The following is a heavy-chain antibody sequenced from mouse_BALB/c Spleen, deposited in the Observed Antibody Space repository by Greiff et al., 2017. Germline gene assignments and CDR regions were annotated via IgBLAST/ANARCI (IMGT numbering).Heavy chain of an antibody. V-gene: IGHV5-4*02. CDR1: GFTFSDYY. CDR3: ARAYYGSAFDY. Sequence: EVKLMESGGGLVKPGGSLKLSCAASGFTFSDYYMYWVRQTPEKRLEWVATISDGGSYTYYPDSVKGRFTISRDNAKNNLYLQMSSLKSEDTAMYYCARAYYGSAFDYWGQGTTLTVSS. J-gene: IGHJ2*01. CDR2: ISDGGSYT. D-gene: IGHD2-10*01.